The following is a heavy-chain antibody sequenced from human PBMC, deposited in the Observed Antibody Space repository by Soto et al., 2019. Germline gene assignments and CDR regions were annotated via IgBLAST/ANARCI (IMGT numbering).Heavy chain of an antibody. D-gene: IGHD6-13*01. CDR1: GAAISSFY. CDR3: ARGGSRWDY. Sequence: SETLSLTCTVPGAAISSFYCTWIRQPAGKGLEWIGRIYSGGRNNYNPSLKSRVTMSVDTSKNQFSLRLSSVTAADTAMYYCARGGSRWDYWGQGTLVTVSS. V-gene: IGHV4-4*07. J-gene: IGHJ4*02. CDR2: IYSGGRN.